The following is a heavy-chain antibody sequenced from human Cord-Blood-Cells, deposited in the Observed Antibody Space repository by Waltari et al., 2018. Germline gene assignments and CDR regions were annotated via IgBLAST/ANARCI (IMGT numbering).Heavy chain of an antibody. D-gene: IGHD2-15*01. J-gene: IGHJ4*02. V-gene: IGHV3-30*04. CDR1: GFTFSSVA. CDR3: ARAATTFFDY. CDR2: ISYDGSNK. Sequence: QVQLVESGGGVVQPGRSLRLSCAASGFTFSSVAMHRVHQAPGKGLEWVAVISYDGSNKYYADSVKGRFTISRDNSKNTLYLQMNSLRAEDTAVYYCARAATTFFDYWGQGTLVTVSS.